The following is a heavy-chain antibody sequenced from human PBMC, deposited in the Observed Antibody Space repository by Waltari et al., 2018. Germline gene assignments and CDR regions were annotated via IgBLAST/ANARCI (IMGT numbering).Heavy chain of an antibody. CDR2: IYYSGST. D-gene: IGHD6-6*01. J-gene: IGHJ4*02. CDR1: GFIFSGYW. V-gene: IGHV4-31*02. Sequence: VQLVESGGNLIQPGGSLRLSCAASGFIFSGYWMHWVRQVPGKGLEWIGYIYYSGSTYYNPSLKSRVTISVDTSKNQFSLKLSSVTAADTAVYYCARGSSSSRFDYWGQGTLVTVSS. CDR3: ARGSSSSRFDY.